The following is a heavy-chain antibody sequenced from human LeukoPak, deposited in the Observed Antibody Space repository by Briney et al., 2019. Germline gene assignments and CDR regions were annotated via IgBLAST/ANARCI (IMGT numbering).Heavy chain of an antibody. CDR3: ARDGDSSSFDY. V-gene: IGHV3-33*01. Sequence: GRSLRLSCAASGFTFSSYGMHWVRQAPGKGLEWVAVIWYDGSNKYYADSVKGRFTISRDNSKNTLYLQMNSLRAEDTAVYYCARDGDSSSFDYWGQGTLVTVSS. D-gene: IGHD6-13*01. CDR1: GFTFSSYG. J-gene: IGHJ4*02. CDR2: IWYDGSNK.